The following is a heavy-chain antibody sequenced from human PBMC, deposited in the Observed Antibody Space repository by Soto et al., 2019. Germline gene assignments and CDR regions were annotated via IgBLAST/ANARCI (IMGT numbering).Heavy chain of an antibody. CDR2: ISGSGGST. J-gene: IGHJ4*02. CDR3: AKDGSFSLRFLEWLLSPFDY. Sequence: GGSLRLSCAASGFTFSSYAMSWVRQAPGKGLEWVSAISGSGGSTYYADSVKGRFTISRDNSKNTLYLQMNSLRAEDTAVYYCAKDGSFSLRFLEWLLSPFDYWGQGTLVTVSS. V-gene: IGHV3-23*01. CDR1: GFTFSSYA. D-gene: IGHD3-3*01.